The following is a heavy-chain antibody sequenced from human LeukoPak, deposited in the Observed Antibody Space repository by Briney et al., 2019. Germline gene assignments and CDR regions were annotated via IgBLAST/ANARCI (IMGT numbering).Heavy chain of an antibody. Sequence: TGGSLRLSCAASGFTFSSYWMHWVRQAPGKGLEWVSGISGSGGATYYADSVKGRFTISRDDPHNTLYLQMNSLRAEDTAVYFCARGGVDYYGSGTYYLMYYFDYWGQGALVTVSS. CDR1: GFTFSSYW. J-gene: IGHJ4*02. CDR2: ISGSGGAT. D-gene: IGHD3-10*01. V-gene: IGHV3-23*01. CDR3: ARGGVDYYGSGTYYLMYYFDY.